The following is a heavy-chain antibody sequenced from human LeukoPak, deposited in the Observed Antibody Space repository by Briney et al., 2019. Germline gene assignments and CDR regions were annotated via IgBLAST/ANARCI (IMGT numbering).Heavy chain of an antibody. D-gene: IGHD3-10*01. CDR2: INPNSGGT. CDR1: GYTFTGYY. V-gene: IGHV1-2*02. Sequence: ASMKVSCKASGYTFTGYYMHWVRQAPGQGLEWMGWINPNSGGTNYQGRVTMTRDTSISTAYMELSRLRSDDTAVYYCARAPFTMAHDYWGQGTLVTVSS. CDR3: ARAPFTMAHDY. J-gene: IGHJ4*02.